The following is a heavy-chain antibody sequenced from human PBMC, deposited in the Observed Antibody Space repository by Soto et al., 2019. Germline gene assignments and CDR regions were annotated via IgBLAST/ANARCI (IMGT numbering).Heavy chain of an antibody. V-gene: IGHV1-18*04. CDR1: GYNFTSYG. D-gene: IGHD3-3*01. Sequence: ASVKVSCKASGYNFTSYGISWVRQAPGQGLEWMGWISAYNGNTNYAQKLQGRVTMTTDTSTSTAYMELRSLRSDDTAVYYCARVAPPYYDFWSGYHPNWFDPWGQGTLVTVSS. CDR3: ARVAPPYYDFWSGYHPNWFDP. J-gene: IGHJ5*02. CDR2: ISAYNGNT.